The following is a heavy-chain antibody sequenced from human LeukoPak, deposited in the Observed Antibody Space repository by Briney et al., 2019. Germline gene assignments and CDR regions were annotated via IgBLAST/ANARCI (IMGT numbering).Heavy chain of an antibody. CDR2: IIPIFGTA. J-gene: IGHJ3*02. Sequence: SVKVSCKASGGTFSSYAISWVRQAPGQGLEWMGGIIPIFGTANYAQKFQGRVTITADESTSTACMELSSLRSEDTAVYYCASSVYSSSWFSAFDIWGQGTMVTVSS. D-gene: IGHD6-13*01. V-gene: IGHV1-69*13. CDR1: GGTFSSYA. CDR3: ASSVYSSSWFSAFDI.